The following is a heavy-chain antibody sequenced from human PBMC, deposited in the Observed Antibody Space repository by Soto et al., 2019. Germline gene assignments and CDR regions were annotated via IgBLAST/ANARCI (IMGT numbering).Heavy chain of an antibody. J-gene: IGHJ6*02. CDR3: ARGEDAFFYYGLDV. CDR2: IYYSGST. CDR1: GGSISSGGYY. V-gene: IGHV4-31*03. Sequence: SETLSLTCTVSGGSISSGGYYWSWIRQHPGKGLEWIGYIYYSGSTYYNPSLKSRVTISVDTSKSQFSLKLTSVTAADTAVYYCARGEDAFFYYGLDVWGQGITVTVSS.